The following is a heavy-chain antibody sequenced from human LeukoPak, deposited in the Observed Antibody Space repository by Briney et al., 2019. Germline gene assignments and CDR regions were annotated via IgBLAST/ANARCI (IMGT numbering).Heavy chain of an antibody. CDR3: ARVVEIGSPPRN. CDR1: GYTFTSYD. D-gene: IGHD5-12*01. CDR2: MNPNSGNT. Sequence: ASVKVSCEASGYTFTSYDINWVRQATGQGLEWMGWMNPNSGNTGYAQKFQGRVTMTRNTSISTAYMELSSLRSEDTAVYYCARVVEIGSPPRNWGQGTLVTVSS. V-gene: IGHV1-8*01. J-gene: IGHJ4*02.